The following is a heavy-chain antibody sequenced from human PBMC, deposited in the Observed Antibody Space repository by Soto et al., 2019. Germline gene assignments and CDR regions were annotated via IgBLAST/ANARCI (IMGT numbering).Heavy chain of an antibody. J-gene: IGHJ4*02. CDR3: ARDRGSYALDY. Sequence: QVQLVQSGAEVKKPGASVKVSCKASGDTFTSYGISWVRQAPGQGLEWMGWISAYNGNTNYAQKLQGRVTMTTDTAASPAYMDLWSLRSDDTAVYYCARDRGSYALDYWGQGTLVTVSS. CDR1: GDTFTSYG. V-gene: IGHV1-18*01. D-gene: IGHD1-26*01. CDR2: ISAYNGNT.